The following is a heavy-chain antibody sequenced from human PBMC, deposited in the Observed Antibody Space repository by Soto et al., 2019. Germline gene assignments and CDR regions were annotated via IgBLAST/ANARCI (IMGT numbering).Heavy chain of an antibody. CDR3: ARDFPTARVLGYYYGMDV. CDR1: GFTVSSNY. Sequence: GSRRLSCAASGFTVSSNYMGWVRQAPGKGLEWVSVIYSGGSTYYADSVKGRFTISRDNSKNTLCLQMNSLRAEDTAVYYCARDFPTARVLGYYYGMDVWGQGTTVTVSS. V-gene: IGHV3-53*01. J-gene: IGHJ6*02. D-gene: IGHD3-10*01. CDR2: IYSGGST.